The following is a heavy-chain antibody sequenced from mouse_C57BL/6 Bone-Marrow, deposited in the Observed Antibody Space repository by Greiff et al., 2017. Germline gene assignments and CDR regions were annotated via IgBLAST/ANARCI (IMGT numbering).Heavy chain of an antibody. CDR3: VRHYYGSSDVYAMDY. Sequence: EVQGVESGGGLVQPKGSLKLSCAASGFSFNTYAMNWVRQAPGKGLEWVARIRSKSNNYATYYADSVKDRFTISRDDSESMLYLQMNNLKTEDTAMYYCVRHYYGSSDVYAMDYGGQGTSVTVSA. V-gene: IGHV10-1*01. CDR1: GFSFNTYA. D-gene: IGHD1-1*01. J-gene: IGHJ4*01. CDR2: IRSKSNNYAT.